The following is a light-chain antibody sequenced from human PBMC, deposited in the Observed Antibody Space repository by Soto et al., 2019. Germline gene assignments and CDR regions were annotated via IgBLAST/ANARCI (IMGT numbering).Light chain of an antibody. Sequence: DIQMTRSPSTLSASVGDRVTITCRASQSISSWLAWYQQKPGKAPKLLIYDASSLESGVPSRFSGSGSGTDFTLTISSLQPEDFATYYCLQDYNYPRTFGQGTKVDNK. V-gene: IGKV1-5*01. CDR2: DAS. J-gene: IGKJ1*01. CDR1: QSISSW. CDR3: LQDYNYPRT.